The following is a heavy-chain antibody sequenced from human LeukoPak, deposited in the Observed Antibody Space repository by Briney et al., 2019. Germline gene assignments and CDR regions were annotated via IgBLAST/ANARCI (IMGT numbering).Heavy chain of an antibody. J-gene: IGHJ3*02. CDR2: IYPGDSDT. CDR1: GYSFTSYW. Sequence: PGESLKISCKGSGYSFTSYWIGWVRQMPGKGLEWMGIIYPGDSDTRYSPSFQGQVTISADKSISTAYLQWSSLKAPDTAMYHCARRRSNWNYRNAFDIWGQGTMVTVS. CDR3: ARRRSNWNYRNAFDI. D-gene: IGHD1-7*01. V-gene: IGHV5-51*01.